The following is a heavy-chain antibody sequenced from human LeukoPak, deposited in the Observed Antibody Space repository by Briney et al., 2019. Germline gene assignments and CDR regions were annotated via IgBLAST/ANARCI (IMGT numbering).Heavy chain of an antibody. CDR3: AAMIGYFDY. CDR2: INHSGST. J-gene: IGHJ4*02. D-gene: IGHD3-22*01. CDR1: GGSFSGYY. Sequence: PSETLSLSCAVYGGSFSGYYWSWIRQPPGKGLEWLGEINHSGSTNYNPSLKSRVTMSMDKSKNQFSLKLTSVTAADTAVYYCAAMIGYFDYWGQGALVTVSS. V-gene: IGHV4-34*01.